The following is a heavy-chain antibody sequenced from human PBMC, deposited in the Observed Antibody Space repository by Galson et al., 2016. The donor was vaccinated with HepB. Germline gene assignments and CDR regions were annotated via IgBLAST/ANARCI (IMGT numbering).Heavy chain of an antibody. V-gene: IGHV1-18*01. Sequence: QSGAEVKKPGASVKVSCTTSGYTFTSRGISWVRQAPGQGLEWMGWISAYDGHTNYGQKLQDRLTMTTDTSTSTAYMELRSLRSDDTAVYYCARDQAPLPGDYWGQGTLVTVSS. D-gene: IGHD2-15*01. J-gene: IGHJ4*02. CDR3: ARDQAPLPGDY. CDR2: ISAYDGHT. CDR1: GYTFTSRG.